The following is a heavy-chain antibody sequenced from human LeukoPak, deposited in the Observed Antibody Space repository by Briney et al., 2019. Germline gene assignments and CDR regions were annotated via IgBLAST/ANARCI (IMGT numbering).Heavy chain of an antibody. D-gene: IGHD3-16*01. Sequence: SESLSLTCTVSGGSVSSESYHWSWIRQPPGQGLEWIAYIFNSGTSNYNPSLKSRVTISVDTSKNQFSLKLNSVTAADTAQYHCARGVGGGREGFDIWGQGTMVTVSS. CDR3: ARGVGGGREGFDI. CDR1: GGSVSSESYH. V-gene: IGHV4-61*01. J-gene: IGHJ3*02. CDR2: IFNSGTS.